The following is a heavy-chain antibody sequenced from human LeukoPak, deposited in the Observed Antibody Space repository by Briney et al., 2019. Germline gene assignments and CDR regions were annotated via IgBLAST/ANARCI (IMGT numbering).Heavy chain of an antibody. Sequence: PGGSLRLSCAASGFTFSSYGMHWVRQAPGKWLEWVAFIRYDGSNKYYADSVKGRFTISRDNSKNTLYLQMNSLRAEDTAVYYCANPKLRFLEWLLLDWGQGTLVTVSS. CDR2: IRYDGSNK. CDR3: ANPKLRFLEWLLLD. CDR1: GFTFSSYG. J-gene: IGHJ4*02. V-gene: IGHV3-30*02. D-gene: IGHD3-3*01.